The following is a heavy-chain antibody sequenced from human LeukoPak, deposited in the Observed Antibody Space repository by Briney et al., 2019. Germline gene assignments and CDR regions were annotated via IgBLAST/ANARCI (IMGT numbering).Heavy chain of an antibody. CDR1: GYTFTGYY. D-gene: IGHD2-15*01. J-gene: IGHJ4*02. CDR2: INPNSGGP. V-gene: IGHV1-2*02. CDR3: ARDGIRSCSGGSCYKGDFDY. Sequence: ASVTVSCKASGYTFTGYYMHWVRQAPGQGLEWMGWINPNSGGPNYAQKFQGRVTMTRDTSISTAYMELSRLRSDDTAVYYCARDGIRSCSGGSCYKGDFDYWGQGTLVTVSS.